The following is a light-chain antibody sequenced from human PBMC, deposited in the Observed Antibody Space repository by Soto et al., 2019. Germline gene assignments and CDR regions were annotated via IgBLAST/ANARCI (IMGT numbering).Light chain of an antibody. CDR1: ASNIGADYD. J-gene: IGLJ3*02. CDR2: GNT. V-gene: IGLV1-40*01. CDR3: QAYDRSLNGWV. Sequence: QSVLTQPPSVSGAPGQRVTISCTGSASNIGADYDAHWYQQLPGAAPQLLIYGNTNRPSGVPDRISGSKSGASAYLSITGLQAEDEADYYCQAYDRSLNGWVFGGATKVTVL.